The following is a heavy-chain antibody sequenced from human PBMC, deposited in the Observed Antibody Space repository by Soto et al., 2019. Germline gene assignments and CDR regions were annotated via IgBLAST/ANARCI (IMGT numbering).Heavy chain of an antibody. D-gene: IGHD2-21*02. V-gene: IGHV4-4*07. J-gene: IGHJ6*02. CDR2: IYTSGST. Sequence: SITSTVSGGSISIYYWSWIWQTAGKGLEWIGRIYTSGSTNYNPSLKSRVTMSVDTSKNQFSLKLSSVTAADTAVYYCARDWVVTAIPRDYYYGMDVWGQGTTVTSP. CDR3: ARDWVVTAIPRDYYYGMDV. CDR1: GGSISIYY.